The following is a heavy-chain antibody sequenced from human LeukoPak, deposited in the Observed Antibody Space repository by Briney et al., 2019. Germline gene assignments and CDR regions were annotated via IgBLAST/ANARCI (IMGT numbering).Heavy chain of an antibody. D-gene: IGHD6-19*01. CDR1: GYTLTELS. Sequence: ASVKVSCKVSGYTLTELSMHWVRQAPGKGLEWMGGFDPEDGETIYAQKFQGRVTMTEDTSTDTAYMELSSLRSEDTAVYYCATAPYSSGWYETVRGNWFDPWGQGTLVTVSS. J-gene: IGHJ5*02. V-gene: IGHV1-24*01. CDR2: FDPEDGET. CDR3: ATAPYSSGWYETVRGNWFDP.